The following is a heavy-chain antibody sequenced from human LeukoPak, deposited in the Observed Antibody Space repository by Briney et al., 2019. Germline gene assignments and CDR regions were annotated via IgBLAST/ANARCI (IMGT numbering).Heavy chain of an antibody. CDR1: GFTFSTYS. Sequence: GGSLRLSCAASGFTFSTYSMNWVRQAPGKGLEWVSAISGSGGSTYYADSVKGRFTISRDNSKNTLYLQMNSLRAEDTAVYYCANRQGGSGVGAFDIWGQGTMVTVSS. J-gene: IGHJ3*02. V-gene: IGHV3-23*01. CDR2: ISGSGGST. CDR3: ANRQGGSGVGAFDI. D-gene: IGHD3-10*01.